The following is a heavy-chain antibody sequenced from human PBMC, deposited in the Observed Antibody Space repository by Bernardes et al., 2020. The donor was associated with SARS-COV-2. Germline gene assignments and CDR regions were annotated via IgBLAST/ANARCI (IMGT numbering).Heavy chain of an antibody. D-gene: IGHD3-10*01. V-gene: IGHV3-66*01. CDR3: ARDHPTVLGSYFFDY. CDR1: RFIVSTNY. J-gene: IGHJ4*02. CDR2: IHSGDST. Sequence: GGSRSLSCAVSRFIVSTNYMSWVRQAPGKGLEWVSAIHSGDSTIYADSVKGRFTISRDNSKNTLYLQMNSLRAEETAVYYCARDHPTVLGSYFFDYWGQGTLVTVSS.